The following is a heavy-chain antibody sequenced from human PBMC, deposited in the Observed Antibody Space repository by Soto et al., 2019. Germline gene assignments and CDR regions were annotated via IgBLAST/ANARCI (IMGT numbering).Heavy chain of an antibody. D-gene: IGHD3-22*01. CDR2: INHSGST. Sequence: SETLSLTCAVYGGSLSGYYWSWICQPPGKGLQWIGEINHSGSTNYNPSLKSRVTISVDTSKNQLSLNLSSVTAADTAVYYCARGARRFYDNYGPAKNRFDPWGQGTLVTGSS. J-gene: IGHJ5*02. V-gene: IGHV4-34*01. CDR1: GGSLSGYY. CDR3: ARGARRFYDNYGPAKNRFDP.